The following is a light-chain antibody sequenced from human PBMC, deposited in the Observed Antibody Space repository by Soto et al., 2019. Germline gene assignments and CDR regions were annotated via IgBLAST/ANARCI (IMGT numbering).Light chain of an antibody. V-gene: IGKV1-5*03. CDR2: TAA. CDR3: QQYDSSSGLT. Sequence: DIQMTQSPSTLSASVGDRVTITCRASQSISDWLAWYQQKPGKAPTLLIYTAANLNSGVPSRFSGSRAGTEFTLTISSLQPDDFATYYCQQYDSSSGLTFGGGNKVELK. J-gene: IGKJ4*01. CDR1: QSISDW.